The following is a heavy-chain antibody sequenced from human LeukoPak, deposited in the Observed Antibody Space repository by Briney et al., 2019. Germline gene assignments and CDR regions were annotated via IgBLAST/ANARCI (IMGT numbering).Heavy chain of an antibody. CDR3: ALFDYDSSGYYYEWDY. Sequence: SETLSLTCAVYGGSFSGYYWSWIRQPPGKGLEWIGEINHSGSTNYNPSLKSRVPISVDTSKNQFSLKLSSVTAADTAVYYCALFDYDSSGYYYEWDYWGQGTLVTVSS. CDR2: INHSGST. V-gene: IGHV4-34*01. J-gene: IGHJ4*02. D-gene: IGHD3-22*01. CDR1: GGSFSGYY.